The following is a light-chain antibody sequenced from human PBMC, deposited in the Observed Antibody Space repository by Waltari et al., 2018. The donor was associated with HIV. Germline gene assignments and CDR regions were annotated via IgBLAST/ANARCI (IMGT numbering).Light chain of an antibody. J-gene: IGLJ1*01. CDR1: NSNIGADHF. V-gene: IGLV1-40*01. Sequence: QSVLTQAPSVSGAPGQRVTISCTGNNSNIGADHFVHWYQQLPGRGPKLLIYANSSRPSGVPDRFSGSKSGTSASLAITGLQADDEADYYCQSYDTSLDSYIFGTGTKVTVL. CDR3: QSYDTSLDSYI. CDR2: ANS.